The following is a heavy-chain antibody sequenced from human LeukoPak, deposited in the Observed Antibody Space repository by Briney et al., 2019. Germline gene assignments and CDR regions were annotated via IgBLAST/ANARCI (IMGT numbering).Heavy chain of an antibody. J-gene: IGHJ4*02. CDR2: IYHSGST. CDR3: ARGIRSLGDY. CDR1: GGSISSYY. Sequence: SETLSLTCTVSGGSISSYYWSWIRQPPGKGLEWIGYIYHSGSTNYNPSLKSRVTLSVDTSKNQFSLKLSSVTAADTAVYYCARGIRSLGDYWGQGTLVTVSS. V-gene: IGHV4-59*01.